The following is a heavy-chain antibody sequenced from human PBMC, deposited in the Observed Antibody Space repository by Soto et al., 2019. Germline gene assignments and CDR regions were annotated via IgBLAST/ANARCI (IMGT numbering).Heavy chain of an antibody. CDR2: ISGGGSAT. J-gene: IGHJ4*02. CDR3: AKIKQGYFGY. Sequence: VQLLESGGGLVQPGGSLRLSCAASGFIFDNYAMSWVRQAPGKGLEWISTISGGGSATFYADSVKGRFTISGDSSKSTMYLQVHSLRAEDTAIYCCAKIKQGYFGYWGQGSQVIVSS. CDR1: GFIFDNYA. V-gene: IGHV3-23*01.